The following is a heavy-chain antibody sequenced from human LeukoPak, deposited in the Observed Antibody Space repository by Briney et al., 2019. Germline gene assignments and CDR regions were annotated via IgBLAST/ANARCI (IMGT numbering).Heavy chain of an antibody. CDR2: ISPSGTYT. CDR3: ARGQYGMDV. CDR1: GFTFSSYW. Sequence: PGGSLRLSCAASGFTFSSYWMHWVRHAPGKGLEWVSYISPSGTYTNYADSVKGRFTISRDNAKNSLFLQMNSLRAEDTGLYYCARGQYGMDVWGQGTTVTVSS. V-gene: IGHV3-21*05. J-gene: IGHJ6*02.